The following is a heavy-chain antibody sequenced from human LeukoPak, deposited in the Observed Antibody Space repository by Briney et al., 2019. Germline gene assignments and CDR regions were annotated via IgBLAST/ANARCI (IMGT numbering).Heavy chain of an antibody. D-gene: IGHD2-2*01. Sequence: GGSLRLSCAASGFTFSDYYMSWIRQAPGKELEWVSYISSSGSTIYYADSVKGRFTISRDNAKNSLYLQMNSLRAEDTAVYYCARVPLVVVPAAVYYYYGMDVWGQGTTVTVSS. J-gene: IGHJ6*02. V-gene: IGHV3-11*01. CDR2: ISSSGSTI. CDR1: GFTFSDYY. CDR3: ARVPLVVVPAAVYYYYGMDV.